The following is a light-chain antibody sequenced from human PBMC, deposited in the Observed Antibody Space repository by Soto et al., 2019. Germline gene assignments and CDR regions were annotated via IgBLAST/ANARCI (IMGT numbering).Light chain of an antibody. CDR2: RAF. Sequence: EIVMTQSPATLSLSPGERATLSCRASLSVSSDLAWYRQKPGQAPRLLIYRAFTRATGIPARFSGSGFGTDFTLTISSLQSEDFAVYYCQQYNNWPLTFGGGTKVVIK. V-gene: IGKV3-15*01. CDR1: LSVSSD. CDR3: QQYNNWPLT. J-gene: IGKJ4*01.